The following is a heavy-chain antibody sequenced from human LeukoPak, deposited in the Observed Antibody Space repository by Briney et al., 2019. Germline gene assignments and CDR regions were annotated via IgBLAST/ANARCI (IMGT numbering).Heavy chain of an antibody. CDR1: GFTFSAYA. D-gene: IGHD2/OR15-2a*01. CDR2: ISGSGATT. CDR3: AREGPRGNSQFDY. J-gene: IGHJ4*02. V-gene: IGHV3-23*01. Sequence: GGSLRLSCAASGFTFSAYAMSWVRQAPGKGLEWVSAISGSGATTHYADSVKGRLTISRDNSKNTLYLQMNSLRAEDTAVYYCAREGPRGNSQFDYWGQGTLVTVSS.